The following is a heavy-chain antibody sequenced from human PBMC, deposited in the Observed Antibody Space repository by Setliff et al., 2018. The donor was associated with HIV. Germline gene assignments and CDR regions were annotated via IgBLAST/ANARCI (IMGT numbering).Heavy chain of an antibody. V-gene: IGHV4-4*07. CDR2: IQTSEGT. D-gene: IGHD3-10*01. J-gene: IGHJ4*02. CDR1: GGSISTDY. CDR3: ARGGYGSGNAYYFAD. Sequence: SETLSLTCTVSGGSISTDYWTWVRQSAGKGLEWIGRIQTSEGTKYNPSLNSRITVSIDTPKNQFSLDLTSVTAADTAVYYCARGGYGSGNAYYFADWGQGTLVTVSS.